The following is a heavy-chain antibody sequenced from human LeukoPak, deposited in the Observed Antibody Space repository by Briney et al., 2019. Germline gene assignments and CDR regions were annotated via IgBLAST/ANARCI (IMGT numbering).Heavy chain of an antibody. D-gene: IGHD6-19*01. J-gene: IGHJ4*02. CDR3: ARINSIAVAGTGSFFDY. V-gene: IGHV3-53*01. Sequence: GGSLRLSCAASGFTVSSYYMSWVRQAPGKGLEWVSVIYSGGSTYYADSVKGRFTISRDNSKNTLYLQKTSLRAEDTAVYYCARINSIAVAGTGSFFDYWGQGTMVTVSS. CDR1: GFTVSSYY. CDR2: IYSGGST.